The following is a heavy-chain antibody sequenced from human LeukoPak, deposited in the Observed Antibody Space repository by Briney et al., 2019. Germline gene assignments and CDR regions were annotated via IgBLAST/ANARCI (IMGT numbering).Heavy chain of an antibody. Sequence: SVKVSCKASGGTFSSYAISWVRQAPGQGLEWMGRIIPIFGIANYAQKFQGRVTITADKSTSTAYMELSSLRSEDTAVYYCAPSRPYSYDSSGHFDYWGQGTLVTVSS. CDR2: IIPIFGIA. V-gene: IGHV1-69*04. CDR1: GGTFSSYA. J-gene: IGHJ4*02. CDR3: APSRPYSYDSSGHFDY. D-gene: IGHD3-22*01.